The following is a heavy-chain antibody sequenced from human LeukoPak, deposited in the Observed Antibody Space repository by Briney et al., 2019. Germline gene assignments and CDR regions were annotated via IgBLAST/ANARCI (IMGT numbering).Heavy chain of an antibody. D-gene: IGHD2-2*01. J-gene: IGHJ3*02. CDR3: ASSPVSTRAAFDI. V-gene: IGHV1-46*01. CDR2: INPSGGST. CDR1: GYTFTSYY. Sequence: ASVKVSCKASGYTFTSYYMHWVRQAPGQGLEWMGIINPSGGSTSYAQKFQGRVTMTRDTSTSTVYMELSSLRSEDTAVYYCASSPVSTRAAFDIWGQGTMVTVSS.